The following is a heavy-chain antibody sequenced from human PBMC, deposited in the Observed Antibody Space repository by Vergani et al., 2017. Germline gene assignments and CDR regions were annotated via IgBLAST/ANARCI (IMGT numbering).Heavy chain of an antibody. CDR2: IYYSGST. Sequence: QVQLQESGPGLVKPSETLALTCTVSGGSISSYYWSWIRQPPGKGLEWIGYIYYSGSTNYNPSLKSRVTISVDTSKNQFSLKLSSVTAADTAVYYCARGSGYSSSWSNWFDPWGQGTLVTVSS. V-gene: IGHV4-59*01. CDR1: GGSISSYY. D-gene: IGHD6-13*01. CDR3: ARGSGYSSSWSNWFDP. J-gene: IGHJ5*02.